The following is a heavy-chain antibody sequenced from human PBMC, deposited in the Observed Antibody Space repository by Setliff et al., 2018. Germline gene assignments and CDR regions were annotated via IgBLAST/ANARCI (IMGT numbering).Heavy chain of an antibody. CDR3: SRLVRYCTTTSCQRLSGDEY. J-gene: IGHJ4*02. CDR1: GYTFNDYG. CDR2: ISAHTGNT. Sequence: ASVKVSCKTSGYTFNDYGIAWVRQAPGQGLEWMGWISAHTGNTYYTPKLHGRVTLTTDTSTSTAYMELRSLTSDDTAVYYCSRLVRYCTTTSCQRLSGDEYWGQGTVVTVS. V-gene: IGHV1-18*01. D-gene: IGHD2-2*01.